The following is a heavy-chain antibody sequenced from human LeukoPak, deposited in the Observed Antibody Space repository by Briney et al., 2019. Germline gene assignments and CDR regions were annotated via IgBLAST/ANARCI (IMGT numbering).Heavy chain of an antibody. J-gene: IGHJ3*02. CDR2: IYSGAST. CDR1: GFTFTSYA. CDR3: ARDPDAFDI. V-gene: IGHV3-66*01. Sequence: GGSLRLSCAASGFTFTSYAMSWVRQAPGKGLEWVSVIYSGASTYYADSVKGRFTISRDNSKNTLYLQMNSLRAEDTAVYYCARDPDAFDIWGQGTMVTVSS.